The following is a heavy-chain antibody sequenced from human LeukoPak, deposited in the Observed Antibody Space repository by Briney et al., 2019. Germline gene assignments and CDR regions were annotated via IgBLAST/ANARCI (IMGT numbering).Heavy chain of an antibody. CDR1: GFTFSSYA. D-gene: IGHD5/OR15-5a*01. V-gene: IGHV3-23*01. J-gene: IGHJ4*02. CDR3: ARLVLLARTFDY. Sequence: GGSLRLSCTASGFTFSSYAMSWVRQAPGKGLEGGSGISASGGTTYHADSVKGRFTISRDNSKNTLYLQMKSLRAEDTAVYYCARLVLLARTFDYWGQGTLLTVSS. CDR2: ISASGGTT.